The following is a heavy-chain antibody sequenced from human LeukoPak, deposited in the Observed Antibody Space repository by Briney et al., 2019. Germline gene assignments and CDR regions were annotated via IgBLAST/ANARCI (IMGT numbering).Heavy chain of an antibody. J-gene: IGHJ4*02. CDR2: IIPIFGTA. D-gene: IGHD3-9*01. Sequence: SVTLSCKASGGTFSSYAISWVRQAPGQGLEWMGGIIPIFGTANYAQTFQGRVTITTDESTSTAYMELSSLRSEDTAVYYCAGGRYFDWLPSYYFDYWGQGTLVTVSS. V-gene: IGHV1-69*05. CDR3: AGGRYFDWLPSYYFDY. CDR1: GGTFSSYA.